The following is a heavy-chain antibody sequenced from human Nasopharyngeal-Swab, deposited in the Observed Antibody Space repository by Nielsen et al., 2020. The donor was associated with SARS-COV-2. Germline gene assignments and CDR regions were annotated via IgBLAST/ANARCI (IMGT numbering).Heavy chain of an antibody. V-gene: IGHV3-30*18. CDR1: GFTFSSYG. CDR3: AKELGPYGDYVFHASDI. Sequence: GGSLRLSCAASGFTFSSYGMHWVRQAPGKGLEWVAVISYDGSNKYYADSVKGRFTISRDNSKNTLYLQMNSLRAEDTAVYYCAKELGPYGDYVFHASDIWGQGTMVTVSS. D-gene: IGHD4-17*01. J-gene: IGHJ3*02. CDR2: ISYDGSNK.